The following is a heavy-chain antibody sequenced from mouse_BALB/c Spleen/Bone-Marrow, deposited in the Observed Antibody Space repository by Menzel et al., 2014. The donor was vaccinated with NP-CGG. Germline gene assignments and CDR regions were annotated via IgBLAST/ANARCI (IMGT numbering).Heavy chain of an antibody. CDR1: GFNIEDTY. V-gene: IGHV14-3*02. CDR2: IDPANGNT. J-gene: IGHJ4*01. D-gene: IGHD4-1*01. Sequence: EVKLMESGAELVKPGASVKLSCTASGFNIEDTYMHWVKQRPEQGLEWIGRIDPANGNTKYDPKFQGKATITADTSSNTAYLQLSSLTSEDTAVYYCARWEYYAMDYWGQGTSVTVSS. CDR3: ARWEYYAMDY.